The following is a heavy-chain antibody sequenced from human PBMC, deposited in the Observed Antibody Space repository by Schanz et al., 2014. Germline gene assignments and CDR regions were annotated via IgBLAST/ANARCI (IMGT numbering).Heavy chain of an antibody. CDR1: GYTFTGYY. D-gene: IGHD6-6*01. J-gene: IGHJ2*01. Sequence: QVQLVQSGAEVKKPGASVKVSCKASGYTFTGYYMHWVRQAPGQGLEWMGWINPNSGGTNYAQKFQGRVTMTRDTSTSTAYMELSRLRSDDTAVYYCARAGQDFEYSSLSTIWYFDLWGRGTLVTVSS. CDR3: ARAGQDFEYSSLSTIWYFDL. V-gene: IGHV1-2*02. CDR2: INPNSGGT.